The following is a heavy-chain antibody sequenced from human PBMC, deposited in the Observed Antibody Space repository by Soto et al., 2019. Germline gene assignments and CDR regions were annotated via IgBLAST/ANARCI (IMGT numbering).Heavy chain of an antibody. Sequence: ASVKVSCKASGYTFTSYAISWARQAPGQGLEWMGWISAYNGNTNYAQKLQGRVTMTTDTSTSTAYMELRSLRSDDTAVYYCARGWSYYGSGSYYFYYYGMDVWGQGTTVTVSS. CDR1: GYTFTSYA. CDR2: ISAYNGNT. V-gene: IGHV1-18*01. CDR3: ARGWSYYGSGSYYFYYYGMDV. J-gene: IGHJ6*02. D-gene: IGHD3-10*01.